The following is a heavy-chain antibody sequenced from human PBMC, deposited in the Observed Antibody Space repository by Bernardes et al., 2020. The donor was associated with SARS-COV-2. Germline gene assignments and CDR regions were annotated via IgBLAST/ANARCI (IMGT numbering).Heavy chain of an antibody. CDR3: ARDLRDVAPARGGLDC. CDR1: GFTFSNHG. J-gene: IGHJ4*02. CDR2: IWYDGSNK. D-gene: IGHD2-2*01. Sequence: GGSLRLSCAASGFTFSNHGMHWVRQAPGKGLEWVAVIWYDGSNKYYADSVKGRFTISRDDSKNTLYLQMNSLRVDDTAVYYCARDLRDVAPARGGLDCWGQGTLVTVSS. V-gene: IGHV3-33*08.